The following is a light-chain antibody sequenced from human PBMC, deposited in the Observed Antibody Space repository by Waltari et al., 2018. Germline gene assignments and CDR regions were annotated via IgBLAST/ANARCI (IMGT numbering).Light chain of an antibody. CDR1: SSEVGFYNY. V-gene: IGLV2-11*01. CDR3: SSYTHSSVI. J-gene: IGLJ2*01. Sequence: QSALTQPRPVSGSPGKAVTIPCHGSSSEVGFYNYVSWYQQHPGKAPKFIIYDVSERPSGVPDRFSGSKSGNTASLTISGLQAEDEADYFCSSYTHSSVIFGGGAKLTVL. CDR2: DVS.